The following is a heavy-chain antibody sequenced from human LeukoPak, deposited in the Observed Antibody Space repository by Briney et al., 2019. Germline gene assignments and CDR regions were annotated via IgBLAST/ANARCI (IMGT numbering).Heavy chain of an antibody. CDR3: AGSSAYYPDAFDI. D-gene: IGHD3-22*01. Sequence: PGGSLRLSCAASGFTVNRNYMSWVRQAPGKGLEWVSVIYSGGVTYYADSVKGRFTISRDNSKHTLYLQTNSLRADDTAVYYCAGSSAYYPDAFDIWGQGTMVSVSS. V-gene: IGHV3-53*01. CDR2: IYSGGVT. J-gene: IGHJ3*02. CDR1: GFTVNRNY.